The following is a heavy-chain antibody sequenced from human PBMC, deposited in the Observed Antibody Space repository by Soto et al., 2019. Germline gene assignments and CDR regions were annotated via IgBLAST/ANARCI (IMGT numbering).Heavy chain of an antibody. CDR2: FDPEDGET. D-gene: IGHD2-15*01. CDR1: GYTLTELS. J-gene: IGHJ4*02. Sequence: ASVKVSCKXSGYTLTELSMHWVRQAPGKGLEWMGGFDPEDGETIYAQKFQGRVTMTEDTSTDTAYMELSSLRSEDTAVYYCATALVEMASYYFDYWGQGTLVTVSS. CDR3: ATALVEMASYYFDY. V-gene: IGHV1-24*01.